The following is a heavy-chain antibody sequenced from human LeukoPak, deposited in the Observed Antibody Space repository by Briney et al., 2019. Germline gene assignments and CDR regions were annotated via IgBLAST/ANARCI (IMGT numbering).Heavy chain of an antibody. V-gene: IGHV3-30*04. CDR2: ISKDGRKN. CDR3: ARDLLNYGSAYYDVGIFDS. Sequence: PGRSLRLSCEASGFSFSTSGVHWVRQAPGKGLEWMAVISKDGRKNHYADSVKGRFTISRDNSKSTLFLQMSSLRPEDTAIYYCARDLLNYGSAYYDVGIFDSWGQGTLVTVSS. CDR1: GFSFSTSG. J-gene: IGHJ4*02. D-gene: IGHD3-10*01.